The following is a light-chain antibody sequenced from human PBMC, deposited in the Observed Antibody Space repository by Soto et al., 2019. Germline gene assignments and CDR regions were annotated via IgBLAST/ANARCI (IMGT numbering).Light chain of an antibody. J-gene: IGKJ2*01. Sequence: EIVLTQSPGTLSLSPGERATLSCRASQSVSSSFLAWYQQKPVQAPRLLIYGASSRATGIPDRFSGSGSGTDFTITISRPVPEDLAVYYCQQYGSAPLSFGQGTKLVIK. V-gene: IGKV3-20*01. CDR3: QQYGSAPLS. CDR1: QSVSSSF. CDR2: GAS.